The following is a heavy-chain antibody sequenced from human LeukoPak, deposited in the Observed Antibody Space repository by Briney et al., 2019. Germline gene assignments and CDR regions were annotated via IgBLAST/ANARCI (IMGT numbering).Heavy chain of an antibody. D-gene: IGHD3-22*01. Sequence: GGSLRLSCAASGLTVSSNYMSWVRQAPGKGLEWVSVIYSGGSTYYADSVKGRFTISRDNSKNTLYLQMNSLRAEDTAVYYCARDGSSGRPLSWGQGTLVTVSS. V-gene: IGHV3-66*01. CDR3: ARDGSSGRPLS. CDR1: GLTVSSNY. J-gene: IGHJ4*02. CDR2: IYSGGST.